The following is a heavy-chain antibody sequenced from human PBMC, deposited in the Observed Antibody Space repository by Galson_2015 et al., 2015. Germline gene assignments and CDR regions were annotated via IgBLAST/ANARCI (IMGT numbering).Heavy chain of an antibody. D-gene: IGHD2-15*01. CDR1: GGTFSIFA. J-gene: IGHJ4*02. CDR2: LLPIYGTP. V-gene: IGHV1-69*13. CDR3: ATSNADVYCSGGSCYPYS. Sequence: SVKVSCKASGGTFSIFAISWVRQAPGQRLEWMGGLLPIYGTPNYAQKFQGRVTITADESTSTAYMELSSLTSEDTAVFYCATSNADVYCSGGSCYPYSWGQGTLVTVSS.